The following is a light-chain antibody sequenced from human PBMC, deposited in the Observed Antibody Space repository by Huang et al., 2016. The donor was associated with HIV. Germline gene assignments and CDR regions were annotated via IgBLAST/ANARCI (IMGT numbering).Light chain of an antibody. V-gene: IGKV3-11*01. CDR1: QSVSRY. CDR2: DTS. Sequence: EIVLTQSPATLSLSPGERVTLSCRASQSVSRYLAWYQQKPGQAPRLLIYDTSNRATGIPARLSGSGSGTDFTLTISSLEPEDFAVYYCQQRSNWPPYTFGQGTKLEIK. J-gene: IGKJ2*01. CDR3: QQRSNWPPYT.